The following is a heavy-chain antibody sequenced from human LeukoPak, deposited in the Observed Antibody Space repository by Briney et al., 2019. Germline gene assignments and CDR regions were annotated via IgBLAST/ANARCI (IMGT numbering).Heavy chain of an antibody. CDR1: GYTLTELS. V-gene: IGHV1-24*01. CDR3: ATVREEGIQLWSGSDY. D-gene: IGHD5-18*01. Sequence: ASVKVSCKVSGYTLTELSMHWVRQAPGKGLEWMGGFDPEDGETIYAQKFQGRVTMTEDTSTDTAYMELSSLRSEDTAVYYCATVREEGIQLWSGSDYWGQGTLVTVSS. J-gene: IGHJ4*02. CDR2: FDPEDGET.